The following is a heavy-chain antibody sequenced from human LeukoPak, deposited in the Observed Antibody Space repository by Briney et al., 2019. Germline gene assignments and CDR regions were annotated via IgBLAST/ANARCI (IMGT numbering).Heavy chain of an antibody. D-gene: IGHD3-22*01. CDR3: AKDMMSEGLTSSGPFDY. Sequence: PGRSLRLSCAASGFTFDDYAMHWVRQAPGKGLEWVSGISWNSGSIGYADSVKGRFTISRDNAKNSLYLQMNSLRAEDTALYYCAKDMMSEGLTSSGPFDYWGQGTLVTVSS. CDR1: GFTFDDYA. J-gene: IGHJ4*02. V-gene: IGHV3-9*01. CDR2: ISWNSGSI.